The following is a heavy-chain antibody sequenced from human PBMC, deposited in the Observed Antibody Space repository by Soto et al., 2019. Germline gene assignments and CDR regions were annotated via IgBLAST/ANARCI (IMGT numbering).Heavy chain of an antibody. CDR3: ARARGLGDYPRRFDP. D-gene: IGHD4-17*01. Sequence: PSETLSLTCTVSGDSVSKYYWNWIRQPAGKGLEWIGRIHSTRSPNYNPSLKSRVTMSVDTSKNQFSLKLSAVTSADTATYYCARARGLGDYPRRFDPWGQGTLVTVSS. J-gene: IGHJ5*02. CDR1: GDSVSKYY. CDR2: IHSTRSP. V-gene: IGHV4-4*07.